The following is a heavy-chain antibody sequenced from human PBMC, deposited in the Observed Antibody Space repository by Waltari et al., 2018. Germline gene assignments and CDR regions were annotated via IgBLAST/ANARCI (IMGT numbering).Heavy chain of an antibody. CDR2: IDPRDSDT. CDR3: ARPDSSSSTYFDL. J-gene: IGHJ2*01. V-gene: IGHV5-51*01. CDR1: GYSFTSYW. D-gene: IGHD6-6*01. Sequence: EVQLVQSGAEVKKPGESLKISCKGSGYSFTSYWIGWVRQMPGKGLEWMGIIDPRDSDTRYSPSFQGQVTSSADKSISTAYLQWSSLKASDTAMYYCARPDSSSSTYFDLWGRGTLVTVSS.